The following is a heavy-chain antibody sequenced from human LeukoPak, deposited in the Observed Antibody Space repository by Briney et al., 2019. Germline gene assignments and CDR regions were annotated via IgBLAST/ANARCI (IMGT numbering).Heavy chain of an antibody. D-gene: IGHD2-8*01. Sequence: GGSLRLSCAVSGLTFSRYAMSWVRQAPGKGLEWVSAISESGSGTYYADSVKGRFTISRDNSKNTLYLQMNSLRAEDTAVYFCAKRAVLTEGHFDYWGQGTLVSVSS. J-gene: IGHJ4*02. CDR3: AKRAVLTEGHFDY. CDR1: GLTFSRYA. CDR2: ISESGSGT. V-gene: IGHV3-23*01.